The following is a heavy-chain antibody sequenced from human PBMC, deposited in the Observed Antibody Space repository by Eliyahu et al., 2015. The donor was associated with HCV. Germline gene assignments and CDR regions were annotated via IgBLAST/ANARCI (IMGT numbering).Heavy chain of an antibody. D-gene: IGHD1-26*01. V-gene: IGHV3-48*02. CDR3: AREYSGLYYYYYYAMDV. Sequence: EEQLVESGGGLVQPGGSLXLXXPAXGFTFSSSSMNWVRQAAGKGLEWLSYISGSSSTIXYADSVKGRFTISRDNAKNSLYLQMNSLRDEDTTVYYCAREYSGLYYYYYYAMDVWGQGTTVTVSS. CDR2: ISGSSSTI. J-gene: IGHJ6*02. CDR1: GFTFSSSS.